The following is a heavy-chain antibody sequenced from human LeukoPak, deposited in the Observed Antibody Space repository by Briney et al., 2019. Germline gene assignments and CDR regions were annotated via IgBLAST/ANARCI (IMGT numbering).Heavy chain of an antibody. J-gene: IGHJ4*02. CDR3: TRVSEMATAHFDY. V-gene: IGHV3-49*04. D-gene: IGHD5-24*01. CDR1: GFTFGDYA. CDR2: IRSKAYGGTT. Sequence: PGGSLRLSCTASGFTFGDYAMGWVRQAPGKGLEWVGFIRSKAYGGTTEYAASVKGRFTISRDDSKSIAYLRMNSLKTEDTAVYYCTRVSEMATAHFDYWGQGTLVTVSS.